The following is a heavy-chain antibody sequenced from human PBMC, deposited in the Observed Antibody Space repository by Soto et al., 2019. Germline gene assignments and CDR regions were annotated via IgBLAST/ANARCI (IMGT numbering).Heavy chain of an antibody. D-gene: IGHD3-22*01. Sequence: EVQLVESGGGLVQPGGSLSLSCAASGFTFSGSSMNWIRQAPGKGLEWISYINTLSTTMYYADSVKGRFSISRDNAKNSLYLQMNSLRADDTAIYYCTGGGVSSGPGYWGQGTLVTVSS. V-gene: IGHV3-48*01. CDR3: TGGGVSSGPGY. CDR2: INTLSTTM. J-gene: IGHJ4*02. CDR1: GFTFSGSS.